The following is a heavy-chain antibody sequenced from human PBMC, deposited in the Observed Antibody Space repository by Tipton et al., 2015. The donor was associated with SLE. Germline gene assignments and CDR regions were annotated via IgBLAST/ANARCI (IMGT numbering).Heavy chain of an antibody. CDR1: GDSISSYY. Sequence: SLTCTVSGDSISSYYWSWIRQPPGKGLEWIGYIYTSGSTNYNPSLKSRVTISVDTSKNQISLKLSSVTAADTAVYYCARAGIYYYYYGMDVWGQGTTVTVSS. D-gene: IGHD6-19*01. V-gene: IGHV4-4*09. J-gene: IGHJ6*02. CDR2: IYTSGST. CDR3: ARAGIYYYYYGMDV.